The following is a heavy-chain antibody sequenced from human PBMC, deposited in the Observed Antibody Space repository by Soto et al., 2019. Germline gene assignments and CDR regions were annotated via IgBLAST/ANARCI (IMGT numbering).Heavy chain of an antibody. CDR2: ISYDGSNK. J-gene: IGHJ6*02. D-gene: IGHD2-15*01. CDR3: AREGWSRATTAYSYGMDV. V-gene: IGHV3-30-3*01. CDR1: GFTFSSYA. Sequence: QVQLVESGGGVVQPGRSLRLSCAASGFTFSSYAMHWVRQAPGKGLEWVAVISYDGSNKYYADSVKGRFTISRDNSKNTLYLQMNSLRAEDTAVYYCAREGWSRATTAYSYGMDVWGQGTTVTVSS.